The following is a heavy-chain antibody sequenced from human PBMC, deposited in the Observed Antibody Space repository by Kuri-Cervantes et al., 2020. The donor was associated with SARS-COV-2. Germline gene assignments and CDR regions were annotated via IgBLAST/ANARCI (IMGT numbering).Heavy chain of an antibody. CDR2: INPSGGST. V-gene: IGHV1-46*01. CDR3: ARTRIAAAGTDAFDI. J-gene: IGHJ3*02. D-gene: IGHD6-13*01. Sequence: ASVKVSCKASGYTFTSYYMHWVRQAPGQGLEWKGIINPSGGSTSYAQKFQGRVTMTRDTSTSTVYMELSSLRSEDTAVYYCARTRIAAAGTDAFDIWGQGTMVTVSS. CDR1: GYTFTSYY.